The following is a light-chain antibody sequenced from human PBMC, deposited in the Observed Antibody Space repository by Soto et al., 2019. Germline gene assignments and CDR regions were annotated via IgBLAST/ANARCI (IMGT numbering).Light chain of an antibody. V-gene: IGKV3-20*01. CDR1: QSVSSSY. CDR3: QQYDISPRTLT. Sequence: EIVLTQSPGTLSLSPGERATLSCRASQSVSSSYLAWYQQKPGQAPRLLIYATSSRATGIPDRFSGSGSGTDFTLTISRLEPEDFAVYYCQQYDISPRTLTFGGGTKVDIK. J-gene: IGKJ4*01. CDR2: ATS.